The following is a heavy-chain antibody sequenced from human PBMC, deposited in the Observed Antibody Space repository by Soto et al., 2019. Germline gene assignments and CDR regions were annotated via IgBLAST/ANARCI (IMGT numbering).Heavy chain of an antibody. D-gene: IGHD3-3*01. Sequence: EVQLLESGGGLVKPGGSLRLSCAASEFTFSSYSMIWVRQAPGKGLEWVSGVNGAGDITYYAASVKSRFTISRDNSNNTLYLQMNSLRAEDTAVFYCARGHFGVTMDVWGQGTTVTVSS. J-gene: IGHJ6*02. CDR2: VNGAGDIT. CDR1: EFTFSSYS. V-gene: IGHV3-23*01. CDR3: ARGHFGVTMDV.